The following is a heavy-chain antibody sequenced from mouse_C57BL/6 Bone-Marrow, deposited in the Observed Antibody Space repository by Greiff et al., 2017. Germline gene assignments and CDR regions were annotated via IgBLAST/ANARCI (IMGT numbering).Heavy chain of an antibody. CDR3: ARLSRAY. V-gene: IGHV3-6*01. CDR1: GYSITSGYY. J-gene: IGHJ3*01. CDR2: ISYDGSN. Sequence: EVKVEESGPGLVKPSQSLSLTCSVTGYSITSGYYWNWIRQFPGNKLEWMGYISYDGSNNYNPSLKNRISITRDTSKNQFFLKLNSVTTEDTATYYCARLSRAYWGQGTLVTVSA.